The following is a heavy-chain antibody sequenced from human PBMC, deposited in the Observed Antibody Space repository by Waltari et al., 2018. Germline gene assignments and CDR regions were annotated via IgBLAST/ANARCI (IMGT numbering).Heavy chain of an antibody. CDR3: ARGGGGYDY. CDR1: GGSFSGYY. Sequence: QVQLQQWGAGLLKPSETLSLTCAVYGGSFSGYYWSWIRQPPGKGLEWIGEINHSGSTNCKPSLKGGVTISVDTSKNQFSLKLGSVTDADTAVYYCARGGGGYDYWGQGTLVTVSS. V-gene: IGHV4-34*01. CDR2: INHSGST. J-gene: IGHJ4*02. D-gene: IGHD1-26*01.